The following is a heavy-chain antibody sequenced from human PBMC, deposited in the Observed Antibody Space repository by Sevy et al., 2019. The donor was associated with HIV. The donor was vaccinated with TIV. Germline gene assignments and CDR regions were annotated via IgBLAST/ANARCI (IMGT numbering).Heavy chain of an antibody. D-gene: IGHD4-17*01. V-gene: IGHV3-43*01. CDR1: GFTFDDYT. CDR2: ISWDGSQK. Sequence: VGSLRLSCAASGFTFDDYTMHWVRQVPGKGLEWVSLISWDGSQKSYAESVKGRFTISRDNSKDSLYLQMNSLRTEDTALYYCARLGGIYGDFDDYWGQGTLVTVS. J-gene: IGHJ4*02. CDR3: ARLGGIYGDFDDY.